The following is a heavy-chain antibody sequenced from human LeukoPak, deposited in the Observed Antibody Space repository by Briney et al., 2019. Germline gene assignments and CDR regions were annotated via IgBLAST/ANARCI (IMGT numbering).Heavy chain of an antibody. Sequence: SVKVSCKASGGTFSSYAISWVRQAPGQGLEWMGGIIPIFGTANYAQKFQGRVTITADESTSTAHMELSSLRSEDTAVYYCARDDITIFGVPTGAFDIWGQGTMVTVSS. J-gene: IGHJ3*02. CDR1: GGTFSSYA. D-gene: IGHD3-3*01. CDR3: ARDDITIFGVPTGAFDI. V-gene: IGHV1-69*13. CDR2: IIPIFGTA.